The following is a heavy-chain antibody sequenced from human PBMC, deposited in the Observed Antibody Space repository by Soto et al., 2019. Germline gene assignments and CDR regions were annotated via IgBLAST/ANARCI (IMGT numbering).Heavy chain of an antibody. CDR3: TRDGRGLGRLSLFEY. Sequence: PGGSLRLSCAASGFNVNSDYMNWVRQTPGKGLEWVASIYSGETTYYADSVRGRFTISSDKSKSTLYFQLSSLRIEDSAVYYCTRDGRGLGRLSLFEYWGQGVLVPVSS. V-gene: IGHV3-53*01. D-gene: IGHD2-21*02. CDR2: IYSGETT. J-gene: IGHJ4*02. CDR1: GFNVNSDY.